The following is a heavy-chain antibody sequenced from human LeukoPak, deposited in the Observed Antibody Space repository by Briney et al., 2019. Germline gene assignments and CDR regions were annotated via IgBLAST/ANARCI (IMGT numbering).Heavy chain of an antibody. CDR2: ISSNGDGR. CDR1: GFTFSTYG. V-gene: IGHV3-64*01. J-gene: IGHJ4*02. CDR3: AREAAYDYDVLTGYDY. D-gene: IGHD3-9*01. Sequence: GGSLRLSCAASGFTFSTYGMHWVRQAPGKGLEYVSAISSNGDGRYYANSVKGRFTISRDNSKNTLYLQMGSLRAEDMAVYYCAREAAYDYDVLTGYDYWGQGTLVTVSS.